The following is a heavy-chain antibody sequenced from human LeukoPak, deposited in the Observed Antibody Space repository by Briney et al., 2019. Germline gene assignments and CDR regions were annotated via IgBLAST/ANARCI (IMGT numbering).Heavy chain of an antibody. Sequence: PGGSLRLSCAASGFTFSSYAMHWVRQAPGKGLEWVAVISYDGSNKYYADSVKGRFTISRDNSKNTLYLQMNSLRAEDTAVYYCARDLVLWFGDPPYAHYYGMDVWGQGTTVTVSS. CDR2: ISYDGSNK. CDR1: GFTFSSYA. V-gene: IGHV3-30-3*01. D-gene: IGHD3-10*01. J-gene: IGHJ6*02. CDR3: ARDLVLWFGDPPYAHYYGMDV.